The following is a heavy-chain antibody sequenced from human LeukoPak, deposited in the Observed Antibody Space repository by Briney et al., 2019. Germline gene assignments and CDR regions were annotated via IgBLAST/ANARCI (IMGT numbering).Heavy chain of an antibody. CDR2: ISGSGGST. D-gene: IGHD2/OR15-2a*01. V-gene: IGHV3-23*01. J-gene: IGHJ3*02. CDR1: GFTFSSYA. CDR3: AKGRDHDPFPDAFDI. Sequence: GGSLRLSCAASGFTFSSYAMSWVRQAPGKGLEWVSAISGSGGSTYYADSVKGRFTISRDNSRNTLYLQMNSLRVEDTALYYCAKGRDHDPFPDAFDIWGQGTMVTVSS.